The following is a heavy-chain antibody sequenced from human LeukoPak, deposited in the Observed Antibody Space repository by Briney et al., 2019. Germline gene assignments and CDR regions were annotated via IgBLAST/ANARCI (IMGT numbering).Heavy chain of an antibody. CDR1: GGSISSYY. CDR3: ARGRQQLVRGQAFDY. D-gene: IGHD6-13*01. CDR2: IYYSGST. Sequence: SETLSLTCTVSGGSISSYYWSWIRQPPGKGLEWIGYIYYSGSTNYNPSLKSRVTISVDTSKNQFSLKLSSVTAADTAVYYCARGRQQLVRGQAFDYWGQGTLVTVSS. J-gene: IGHJ4*02. V-gene: IGHV4-59*12.